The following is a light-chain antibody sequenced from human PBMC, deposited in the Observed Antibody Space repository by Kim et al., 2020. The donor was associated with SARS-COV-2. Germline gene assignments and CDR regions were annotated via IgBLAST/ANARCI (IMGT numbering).Light chain of an antibody. Sequence: TAKTARISCTRVKVGAKYAYWHQQNPGPSPVLVIYQHSKRRSGVRERFSGSNSVNTPTLTISGTQAMDEADYDCQEEDSSTAVFGGGTQLTVL. CDR1: KVGAKY. CDR3: QEEDSSTAV. V-gene: IGLV3-1*01. J-gene: IGLJ3*02. CDR2: QHS.